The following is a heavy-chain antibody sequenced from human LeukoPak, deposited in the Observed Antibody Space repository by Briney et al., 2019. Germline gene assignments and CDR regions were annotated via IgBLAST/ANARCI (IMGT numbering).Heavy chain of an antibody. J-gene: IGHJ3*02. CDR3: ASSRLRFLEWLSPDDAFDS. CDR1: GGSISSSSYY. CDR2: IYYSGST. Sequence: SETLSLTCTVSGGSISSSSYYWGWIRQPPGKGLEWIGSIYYSGSTYYNPSLKSRVTISVDTSKNQFSLKLSSVTAADTAVYYCASSRLRFLEWLSPDDAFDSWGQGTMVNVSS. V-gene: IGHV4-39*01. D-gene: IGHD3-3*01.